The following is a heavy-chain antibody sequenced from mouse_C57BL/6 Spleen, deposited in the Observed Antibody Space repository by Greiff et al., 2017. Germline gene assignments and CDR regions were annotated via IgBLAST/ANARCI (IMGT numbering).Heavy chain of an antibody. J-gene: IGHJ4*01. CDR3: ARPMITLYAMDY. V-gene: IGHV5-12*01. CDR2: ISNGGGST. D-gene: IGHD2-4*01. Sequence: EVQVVESGGGLVQPGGSLKLSCAASGFTFSDYYMYWVRQTPEKRLEWVAYISNGGGSTYYPDTVKGRFTISRDNAKNTLYLQMSRLTSEDTAMYYCARPMITLYAMDYWGQGTSVTVSS. CDR1: GFTFSDYY.